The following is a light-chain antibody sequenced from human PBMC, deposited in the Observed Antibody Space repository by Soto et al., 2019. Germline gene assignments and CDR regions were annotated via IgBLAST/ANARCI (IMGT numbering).Light chain of an antibody. CDR1: SSAVGSYNL. CDR2: EVS. V-gene: IGLV2-23*02. CDR3: CSYAGSSTYYV. Sequence: SAVTQPVSESGSRGQSITISCPGTSSAVGSYNLVSWYQQHPGKAPKLMIYEVSKRPSGVSNRFSGSKSGNTASLTISGLQAEDEADYYCCSYAGSSTYYVFGTGTKVTVL. J-gene: IGLJ1*01.